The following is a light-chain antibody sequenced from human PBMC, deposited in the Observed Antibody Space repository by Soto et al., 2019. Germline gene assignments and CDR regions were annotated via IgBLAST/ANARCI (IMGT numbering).Light chain of an antibody. CDR1: QSISKY. CDR2: AAS. J-gene: IGKJ1*01. V-gene: IGKV1-39*01. CDR3: QQSYTRT. Sequence: DIQLTQTPSSLSASVGDRVSISCRASQSISKYLNWYQQKPGKAPKVLIFAASELQSGVPSRFSGSGSGTDFTLTISSLQPDDFATYYCQQSYTRTFGQGTRVEL.